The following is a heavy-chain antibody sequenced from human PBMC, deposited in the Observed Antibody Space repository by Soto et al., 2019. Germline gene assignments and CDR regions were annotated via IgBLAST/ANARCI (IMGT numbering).Heavy chain of an antibody. J-gene: IGHJ6*02. CDR3: ARGYSNYVPYYYYGMDV. CDR1: GGTFSSYA. D-gene: IGHD4-4*01. CDR2: IIPIFGTA. Sequence: ASVKVSCKASGGTFSSYAISWVRQAPGQGLEWMGGIIPIFGTANYAQKFQGRVTITADESTSTAYMELSSLRSEDTAVYYCARGYSNYVPYYYYGMDVWGQGTTVTVSS. V-gene: IGHV1-69*13.